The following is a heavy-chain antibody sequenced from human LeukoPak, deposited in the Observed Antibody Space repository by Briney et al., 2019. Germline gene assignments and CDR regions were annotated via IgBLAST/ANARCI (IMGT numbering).Heavy chain of an antibody. D-gene: IGHD6-6*01. J-gene: IGHJ5*02. CDR3: ARDRASIAASRGFDP. CDR1: GGSISSYY. CDR2: IYYSGST. V-gene: IGHV4-59*01. Sequence: TSETLSLTCTVSGGSISSYYWSWIRQSPGKGLEWIGYIYYSGSTNYNPSLKSRVTISVDTSKNQFSLKLSSVTAADTAVYYCARDRASIAASRGFDPWGQGTLATVSS.